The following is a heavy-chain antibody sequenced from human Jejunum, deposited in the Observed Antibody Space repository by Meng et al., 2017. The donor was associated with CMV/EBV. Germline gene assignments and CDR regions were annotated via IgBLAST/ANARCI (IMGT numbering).Heavy chain of an antibody. J-gene: IGHJ4*02. CDR3: ASIPYNWNHEDDD. Sequence: EVQLVESGXGLVQPXGCLRLSCAASGFTFSAYWMHWVRQAPGKGLVWVSRIDSAGSSANYADAVKGRFTVSRDNAKNTVYLQMNSLRVEDTAVYYCASIPYNWNHEDDDWGQGTLVTVSS. V-gene: IGHV3-74*01. D-gene: IGHD1-20*01. CDR2: IDSAGSSA. CDR1: GFTFSAYW.